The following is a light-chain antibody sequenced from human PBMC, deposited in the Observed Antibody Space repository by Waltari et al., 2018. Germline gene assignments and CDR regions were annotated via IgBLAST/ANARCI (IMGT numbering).Light chain of an antibody. V-gene: IGLV2-23*01. CDR2: EGA. Sequence: QSALTQPAYVSASPGQSITISCTGTSSDVGSYKFVSWYQQPPGKAPKLIIYEGARRPSGVSNRFSGSKSGNTASLTISGLQAEDEAAYYCCSYAGSNTFLFGGGTKVTVL. CDR1: SSDVGSYKF. J-gene: IGLJ3*02. CDR3: CSYAGSNTFL.